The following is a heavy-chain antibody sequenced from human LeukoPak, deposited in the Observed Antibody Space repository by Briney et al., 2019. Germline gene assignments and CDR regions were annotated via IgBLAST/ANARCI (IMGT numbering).Heavy chain of an antibody. J-gene: IGHJ5*02. Sequence: GESLKISCKGSGYSFSSYWIGWVRQMPGKGLEWMGITYPGDSDTRYSPSFQGQVTISADKSISTAYLQWSSLKASDTAIYYCARHVTSVWYQTNNWFDPWGQGTLVTVSS. D-gene: IGHD2-2*01. CDR2: TYPGDSDT. CDR3: ARHVTSVWYQTNNWFDP. V-gene: IGHV5-51*01. CDR1: GYSFSSYW.